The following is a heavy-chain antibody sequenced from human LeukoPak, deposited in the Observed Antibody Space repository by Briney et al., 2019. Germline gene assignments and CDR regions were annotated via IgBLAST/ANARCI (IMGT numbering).Heavy chain of an antibody. V-gene: IGHV3-23*01. J-gene: IGHJ4*02. CDR2: IGDSGVPT. CDR1: QXTFTTSA. Sequence: GGSLRLSSAASQXTFTTSAMSWVPQAPRRGLQWVSSIGDSGVPTYYADSVKGRFTISRDNSQNTLYLQMNSLGADDTAVYYCAKVATWTYFDSWGQGTLVTVSS. D-gene: IGHD3/OR15-3a*01. CDR3: AKVATWTYFDS.